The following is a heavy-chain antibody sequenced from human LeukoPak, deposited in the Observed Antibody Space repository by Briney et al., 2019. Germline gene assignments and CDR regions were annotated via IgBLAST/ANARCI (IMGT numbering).Heavy chain of an antibody. Sequence: ASVKVSCKASGYTFTSYGISWVRQAPGQGLEWMGWISAYNGNTNYAQKLQGRVTMTTDTSTSKAYMELRSLRSDDTAVYYCARVTSVGGAGSYYNWFDPWGQGTLVTVSS. J-gene: IGHJ5*02. CDR3: ARVTSVGGAGSYYNWFDP. D-gene: IGHD3-10*01. V-gene: IGHV1-18*01. CDR2: ISAYNGNT. CDR1: GYTFTSYG.